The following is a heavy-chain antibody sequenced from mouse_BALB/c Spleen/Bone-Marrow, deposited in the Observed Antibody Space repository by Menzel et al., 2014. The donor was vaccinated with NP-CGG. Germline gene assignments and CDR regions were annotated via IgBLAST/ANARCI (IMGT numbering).Heavy chain of an antibody. Sequence: QVQLQQSGAELVKPGASVKLSCKASGYTFTSYYMYWVKQRPGQGIEWIGEITPSNGDTNFNEKFKSKATLTVDKSSSTAYMQLSSLTPEYSAVYYCSREGAYWGQGTLVTVSA. V-gene: IGHV1S81*02. CDR1: GYTFTSYY. J-gene: IGHJ3*01. CDR3: SREGAY. CDR2: ITPSNGDT.